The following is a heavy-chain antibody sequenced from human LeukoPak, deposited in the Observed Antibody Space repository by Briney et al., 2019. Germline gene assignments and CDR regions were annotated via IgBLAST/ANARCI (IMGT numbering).Heavy chain of an antibody. J-gene: IGHJ4*02. CDR3: ARGDATGYPAY. V-gene: IGHV4-4*02. Sequence: SETLSLTGAVSGGSISSSNWWSWVRQSPGKGLEWIGEIYQSGRTNYKPSLKSRVTISVDKSKNQLSLKLISVTAADTAVYYCARGDATGYPAYWGQGTLVTVSS. D-gene: IGHD3-9*01. CDR2: IYQSGRT. CDR1: GGSISSSNW.